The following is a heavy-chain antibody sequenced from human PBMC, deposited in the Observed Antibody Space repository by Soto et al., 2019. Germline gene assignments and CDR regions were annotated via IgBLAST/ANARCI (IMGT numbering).Heavy chain of an antibody. V-gene: IGHV3-23*01. CDR3: AKARDQQWVRRPFDY. J-gene: IGHJ4*02. Sequence: EVQLLESGGGLVQPGGSLRLSCVGSGFFFSSYTMTWVRQAPGKGLEWVSSFSATSENTYYADSVRGRFTISRDNSKNKLFLQMNSLTAEDTAMYYCAKARDQQWVRRPFDYWGQGILVIVSS. CDR2: FSATSENT. D-gene: IGHD6-19*01. CDR1: GFFFSSYT.